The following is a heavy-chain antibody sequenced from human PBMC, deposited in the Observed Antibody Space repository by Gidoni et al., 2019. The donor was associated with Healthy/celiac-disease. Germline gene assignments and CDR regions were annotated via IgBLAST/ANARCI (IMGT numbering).Heavy chain of an antibody. V-gene: IGHV1-69*01. Sequence: QVQLVQSGAEVKKPGSSVKVSCKASGGTLSSYAISGVRQAPGQGLEWMGGISPIFGTANYAQKFQGRVTITADESTSTAYMELSSLRSEDTAVYYCARASPLPAATWGYFDLWGRGTLVTVSS. CDR3: ARASPLPAATWGYFDL. CDR2: ISPIFGTA. CDR1: GGTLSSYA. D-gene: IGHD2-2*01. J-gene: IGHJ2*01.